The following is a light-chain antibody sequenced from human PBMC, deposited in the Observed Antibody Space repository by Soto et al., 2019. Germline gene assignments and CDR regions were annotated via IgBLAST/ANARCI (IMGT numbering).Light chain of an antibody. CDR2: DAS. CDR3: QQRSNWPST. J-gene: IGKJ5*01. Sequence: EIVLTQSPSTLSLSPGERATLSCRTSQSVSNYFAWYQQKPGRAPRLLIYDASNRDSGIPARFIGSGSGTDFTLTISSLEPEDFAVYYCQQRSNWPSTFGQGTRLEIK. V-gene: IGKV3-11*01. CDR1: QSVSNY.